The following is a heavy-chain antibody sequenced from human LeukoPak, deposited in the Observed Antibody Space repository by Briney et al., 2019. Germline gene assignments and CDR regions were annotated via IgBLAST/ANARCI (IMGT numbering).Heavy chain of an antibody. D-gene: IGHD3-10*01. CDR2: IGTAGDP. J-gene: IGHJ3*02. V-gene: IGHV3-13*05. CDR3: ARDSGEGGAFDI. CDR1: GFTFGSYD. Sequence: GGSLRLSCAASGFTFGSYDMHWVRQATGKGLEWVSAIGTAGDPYYPGSVKGRFTISRENAKNSLYLQMNSLRAGDTAVYYCARDSGEGGAFDIWGQGTMVTVSS.